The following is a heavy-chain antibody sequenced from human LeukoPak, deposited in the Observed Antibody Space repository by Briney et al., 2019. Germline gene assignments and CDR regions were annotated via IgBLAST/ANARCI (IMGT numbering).Heavy chain of an antibody. D-gene: IGHD2-21*02. V-gene: IGHV1-2*04. CDR3: ARDDKAYCGGDCYPGDY. J-gene: IGHJ4*02. Sequence: ASVKVSCKASGYTFTGYYMHWVRQAPGQGLEWMGWINPNSGGTNYAQKFQGWVTMTRDTSISTAYMELSRLRSDDTAVYYCARDDKAYCGGDCYPGDYWGQGTLVTVSS. CDR2: INPNSGGT. CDR1: GYTFTGYY.